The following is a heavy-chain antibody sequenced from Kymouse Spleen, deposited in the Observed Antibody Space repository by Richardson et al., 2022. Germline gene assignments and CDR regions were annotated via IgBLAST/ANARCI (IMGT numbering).Heavy chain of an antibody. CDR1: GGSISSYY. Sequence: QVQLQESGPGLVKPSETLSLTCTVSGGSISSYYWSWIRQPPGKGLEWIGYIYYSGSTNYNPSLKSRVTISVDTSKNQFSLKLSSVTAADTAVYYCARDHSSSSGNWFDPWGQGTLVTVSS. J-gene: IGHJ5*02. CDR3: ARDHSSSSGNWFDP. V-gene: IGHV4-59*01. D-gene: IGHD6-6*01. CDR2: IYYSGST.